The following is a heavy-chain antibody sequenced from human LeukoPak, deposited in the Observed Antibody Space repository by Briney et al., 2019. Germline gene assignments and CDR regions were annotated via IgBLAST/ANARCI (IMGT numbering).Heavy chain of an antibody. V-gene: IGHV3-48*03. D-gene: IGHD3-10*01. Sequence: PGGSLRLSCAASGFTFSSYEMNWVRQAPGKGLEWVSYISSSGSTIYYADSVKGRFTISRDNAKNSLYLQMNSLKTEDTAVYYCTSPNYYGSGSPPNDYWSQGTLVTVSS. CDR3: TSPNYYGSGSPPNDY. CDR2: ISSSGSTI. J-gene: IGHJ4*02. CDR1: GFTFSSYE.